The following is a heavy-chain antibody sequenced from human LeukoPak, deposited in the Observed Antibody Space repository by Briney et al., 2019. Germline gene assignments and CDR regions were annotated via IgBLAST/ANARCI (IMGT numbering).Heavy chain of an antibody. J-gene: IGHJ5*02. D-gene: IGHD3-10*01. CDR1: GGSNSSGGYS. CDR3: ARAPMVRGVIIGWFDP. V-gene: IGHV4-30-2*01. CDR2: IYHSGST. Sequence: PSQTLSLTCAVSGGSNSSGGYSWSWIRQPPGKGLEWIAYIYHSGSTYYNPSLKSRVTISVDRSKNQFSLKLSSVTAADTAVYYCARAPMVRGVIIGWFDPWGQGTLVTVSS.